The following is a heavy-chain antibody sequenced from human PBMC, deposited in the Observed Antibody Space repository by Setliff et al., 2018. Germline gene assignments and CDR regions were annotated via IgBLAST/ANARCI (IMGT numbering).Heavy chain of an antibody. CDR2: IKQDGSEK. CDR3: ARSPANGGHDAFDV. CDR1: GFTFSNYW. Sequence: SLRLSCEASGFTFSNYWMSWVRQTAGKGLEWVAYIKQDGSEKYYADSVKGRFTISRDNAQNSLYLQMDSLRAEDTAVYYCARSPANGGHDAFDVWGQGTMVTVSS. D-gene: IGHD6-25*01. J-gene: IGHJ3*01. V-gene: IGHV3-7*01.